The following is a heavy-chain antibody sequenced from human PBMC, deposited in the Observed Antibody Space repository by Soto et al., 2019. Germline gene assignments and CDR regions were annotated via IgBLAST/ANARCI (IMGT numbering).Heavy chain of an antibody. Sequence: QVQLQESGPGLVKPSQTLSLTCTVSGGSISSGGYYWSWIRQHPGKGLEWIGYIYYSGSTYYNPFLKSRVTISVDTSKNQYSLKLSSVTAADTAVYPCAREEGGGYDHRWFDPWGQGTLVTVSS. CDR2: IYYSGST. D-gene: IGHD5-12*01. J-gene: IGHJ5*02. V-gene: IGHV4-31*03. CDR3: AREEGGGYDHRWFDP. CDR1: GGSISSGGYY.